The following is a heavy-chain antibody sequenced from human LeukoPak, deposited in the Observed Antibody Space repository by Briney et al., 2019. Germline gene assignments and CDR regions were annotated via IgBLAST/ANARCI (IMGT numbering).Heavy chain of an antibody. V-gene: IGHV3-21*01. Sequence: GGSLRLSCAASGFTFSSYSMNWVRQAPGKGLEWVSSISSSSSYIYYADSVKGRFTISRDNAKNSLYLQMNSLRAEDTAVYYCARARFGELFSDYWGQGTLVTVSS. CDR2: ISSSSSYI. CDR3: ARARFGELFSDY. CDR1: GFTFSSYS. J-gene: IGHJ4*02. D-gene: IGHD3-10*01.